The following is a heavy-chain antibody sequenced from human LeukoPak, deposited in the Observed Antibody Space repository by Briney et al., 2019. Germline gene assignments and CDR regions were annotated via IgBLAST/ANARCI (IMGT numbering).Heavy chain of an antibody. CDR3: AREGYSPRDGYNFNFDY. Sequence: GGSLRLSCVASGFIFSSYSMNWVRQAPGKGLEWVSSISSSSSSYIYYADSVKGRFTISRDNAKNSLYLQMNSLRAEDTAVYYCAREGYSPRDGYNFNFDYWGQGTLVTVSS. CDR2: ISSSSSSYI. J-gene: IGHJ4*02. V-gene: IGHV3-21*01. CDR1: GFIFSSYS. D-gene: IGHD5-24*01.